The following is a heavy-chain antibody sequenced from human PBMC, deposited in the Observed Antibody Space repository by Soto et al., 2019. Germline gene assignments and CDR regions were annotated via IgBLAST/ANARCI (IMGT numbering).Heavy chain of an antibody. V-gene: IGHV3-23*01. CDR1: GFTFSSYA. J-gene: IGHJ6*03. CDR3: AKAGYCSSATCATRYYYMDV. CDR2: ISGSGGST. D-gene: IGHD2-2*01. Sequence: GGSLRLSCAASGFTFSSYAMGCVRQAPGKGLEWVSAISGSGGSTYYADSVKGRFTISRDNSKNTLYLQMNSLRAEDTAVYYCAKAGYCSSATCATRYYYMDVWGKGTTVTVSS.